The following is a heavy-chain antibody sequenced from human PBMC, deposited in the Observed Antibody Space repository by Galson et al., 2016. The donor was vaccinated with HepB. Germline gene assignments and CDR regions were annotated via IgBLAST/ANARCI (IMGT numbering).Heavy chain of an antibody. J-gene: IGHJ6*02. CDR3: ARPLPNVGYGMDV. V-gene: IGHV3-53*04. CDR2: IYGGGST. D-gene: IGHD2-15*01. Sequence: SLRLSCAASGFTVSTNYMSWVRQAPGKGLEWVSVIYGGGSTTYAHSVKGRFTISRHNSKNTLYLQMNSLRTEDTAVYYCARPLPNVGYGMDVWGQGTTVTVSS. CDR1: GFTVSTNY.